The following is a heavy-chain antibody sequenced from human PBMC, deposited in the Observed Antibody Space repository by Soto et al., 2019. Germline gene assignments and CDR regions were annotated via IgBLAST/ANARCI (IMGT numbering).Heavy chain of an antibody. CDR2: IDPSDSDI. CDR3: VGHRALSYPTENFDY. V-gene: IGHV5-10-1*01. Sequence: PGESLKISCKGSGDIFTTYWISWVRQKPGKGLEWMGRIDPSDSDINYSPSFQGHVTISADKSITTAYLHWSSLKASDTALYYCVGHRALSYPTENFDYWGQGTLVTVSP. D-gene: IGHD1-26*01. CDR1: GDIFTTYW. J-gene: IGHJ4*02.